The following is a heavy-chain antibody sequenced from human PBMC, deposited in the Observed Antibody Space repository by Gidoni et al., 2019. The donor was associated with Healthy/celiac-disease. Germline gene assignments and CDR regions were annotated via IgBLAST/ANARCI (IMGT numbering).Heavy chain of an antibody. J-gene: IGHJ4*02. CDR1: GCTFRSYS. D-gene: IGHD5-18*01. CDR2: ISSSSSTI. Sequence: EVQLMESGGGLVQPGGSLRLSCDASGCTFRSYSMNWVRQAPGKGREGVSYISSSSSTIYYADSVKGRFTIARDNAKNSLYLQMNSLRDEDTAVYYCARGDTAMVFYNPDYWGQGTLVTVSS. V-gene: IGHV3-48*02. CDR3: ARGDTAMVFYNPDY.